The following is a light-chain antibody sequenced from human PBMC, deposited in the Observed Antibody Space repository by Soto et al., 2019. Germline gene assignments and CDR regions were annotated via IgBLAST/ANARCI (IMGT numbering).Light chain of an antibody. CDR3: QQLNSYPR. Sequence: DIQLTQSPSFLSASVGDRVTITCRASQGISSYLAWYQQKPGKAPKLLIYAASTLQSGVPSRFSGSGSGTEVTLTSSSLQPEDFATYYCQQLNSYPRFGQGTRLEIK. CDR1: QGISSY. V-gene: IGKV1-9*01. CDR2: AAS. J-gene: IGKJ5*01.